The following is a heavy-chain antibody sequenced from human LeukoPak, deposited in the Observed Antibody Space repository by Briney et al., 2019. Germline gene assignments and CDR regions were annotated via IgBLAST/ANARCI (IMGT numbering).Heavy chain of an antibody. J-gene: IGHJ3*02. CDR1: GGSFSGYQ. D-gene: IGHD7-27*01. CDR2: ISHSGST. Sequence: PSETLSLTCAVYGGSFSGYQWSWIRQPPGKGLEWIGEISHSGSTNYNPSLKSRVTISVDTSKNQFSLKLSSVTAADTAVYYCARRRLNWGAFDIWGQGTMVTVSS. CDR3: ARRRLNWGAFDI. V-gene: IGHV4-34*01.